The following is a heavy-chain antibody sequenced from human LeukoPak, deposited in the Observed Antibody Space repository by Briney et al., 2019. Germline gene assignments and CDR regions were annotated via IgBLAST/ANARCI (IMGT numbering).Heavy chain of an antibody. Sequence: RASVKVSCKASGYTFTDYFMHWVRQAPGQELDWMGWINPNSGGTNYAQKFQGRVTMTRDTSISTAYMELSRLRSDDTAVYYCARAGMIKYYYYYMDVWGKGTTVTVSS. CDR2: INPNSGGT. J-gene: IGHJ6*03. D-gene: IGHD3-22*01. V-gene: IGHV1-2*02. CDR3: ARAGMIKYYYYYMDV. CDR1: GYTFTDYF.